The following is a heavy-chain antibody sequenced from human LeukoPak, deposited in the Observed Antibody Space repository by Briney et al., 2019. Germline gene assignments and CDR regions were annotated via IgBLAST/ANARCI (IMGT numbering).Heavy chain of an antibody. CDR2: ISGSGGST. CDR3: AKVSSGSTTPPY. CDR1: GFTFSSYA. J-gene: IGHJ4*02. D-gene: IGHD3-10*01. V-gene: IGHV3-23*01. Sequence: GGSLRLSCAASGFTFSSYAMSWVRQAPGKGLEWVSAISGSGGSTYYADPVKGRFTISRDNSKNTLYLQMNSLRAEDTAVYYCAKVSSGSTTPPYWGQGTLVTVSS.